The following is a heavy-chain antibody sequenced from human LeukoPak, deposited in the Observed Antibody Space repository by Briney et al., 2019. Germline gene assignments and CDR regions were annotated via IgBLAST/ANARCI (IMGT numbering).Heavy chain of an antibody. CDR3: ARSARYYYDSSGYYYDY. CDR1: GGSISSGSYY. D-gene: IGHD3-22*01. Sequence: SQTLSLTCTVSGGSISSGSYYWSWIRQPPGKGLEWIGYIYHSGSTYYNPSLKSRVTISVDRSKNQFSLKLSSVTAADTAVYYCARSARYYYDSSGYYYDYWGQGTLVTVSS. CDR2: IYHSGST. J-gene: IGHJ4*02. V-gene: IGHV4-30-2*01.